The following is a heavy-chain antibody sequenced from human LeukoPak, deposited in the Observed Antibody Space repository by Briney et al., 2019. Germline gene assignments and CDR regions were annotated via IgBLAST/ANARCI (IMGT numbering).Heavy chain of an antibody. V-gene: IGHV1-2*02. Sequence: ASVKVSCKASGCTCTGYYMHWLRQAPGQGLEWMGWINPNSGCTNYAQKFQGRVTMTRDTSISTGYMELSRLTSDDTAVYYCARDRPLGLGYCSSTSCYSDYWGQGTLVTVSS. CDR2: INPNSGCT. D-gene: IGHD2-2*01. J-gene: IGHJ4*02. CDR1: GCTCTGYY. CDR3: ARDRPLGLGYCSSTSCYSDY.